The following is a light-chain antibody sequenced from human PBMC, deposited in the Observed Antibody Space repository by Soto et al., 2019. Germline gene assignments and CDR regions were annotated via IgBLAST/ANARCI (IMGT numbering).Light chain of an antibody. J-gene: IGLJ1*01. CDR1: SSDVGGYNY. CDR3: CSYAGSYSYV. CDR2: DVT. V-gene: IGLV2-11*01. Sequence: QSALAQPRSVSGYPGQSVAISCTGTSSDVGGYNYVSWYQQHPGKAPKLMIYDVTKRPSGVPDRFSASKSGNTASLTISGLQADDEADYYCCSYAGSYSYVFGTGTKVTVL.